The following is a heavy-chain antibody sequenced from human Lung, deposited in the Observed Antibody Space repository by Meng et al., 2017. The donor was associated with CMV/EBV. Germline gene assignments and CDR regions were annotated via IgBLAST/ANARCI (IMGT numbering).Heavy chain of an antibody. D-gene: IGHD5-24*01. CDR2: INHSGST. V-gene: IGHV4-34*01. Sequence: SETLSLTCAVHGGSFSGYYWSWNRQPPGKGLEWIGEINHSGSTNYNPSLRSRVTISADTSKNQFSLKLSSVTAADTAVYYCARWATANYYYYGMDVWGQGTXVTVSS. CDR1: GGSFSGYY. CDR3: ARWATANYYYYGMDV. J-gene: IGHJ6*02.